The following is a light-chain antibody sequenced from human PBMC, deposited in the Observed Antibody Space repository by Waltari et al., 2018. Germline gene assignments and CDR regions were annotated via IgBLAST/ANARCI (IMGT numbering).Light chain of an antibody. CDR1: SGDIGTYNL. CDR2: DAT. Sequence: QSALTQPASVSGSPGQSITLSCTGSSGDIGTYNLVPWYQQPPGNAPRLLIHDATKRPSGISSRFSGSKSGNTASLTISGLQAEDEADYFCGSYAGGTSWVFGGGTQVTVL. V-gene: IGLV2-23*01. CDR3: GSYAGGTSWV. J-gene: IGLJ3*02.